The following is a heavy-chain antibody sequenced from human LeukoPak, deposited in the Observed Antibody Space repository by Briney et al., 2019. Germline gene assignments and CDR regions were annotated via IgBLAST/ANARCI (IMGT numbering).Heavy chain of an antibody. J-gene: IGHJ4*02. CDR2: IIPILGIA. D-gene: IGHD3-22*01. CDR3: ARDRGSYYYDSSGYYSSLDY. CDR1: GGTFSSYA. V-gene: IGHV1-69*04. Sequence: SVKVSCKPSGGTFSSYALSWVRQAPGQGLEWMGRIIPILGIANYTQKFQGRVTITADKSTSTAYMELSSLRSEDTAVYYCARDRGSYYYDSSGYYSSLDYWGQGTLVTVSS.